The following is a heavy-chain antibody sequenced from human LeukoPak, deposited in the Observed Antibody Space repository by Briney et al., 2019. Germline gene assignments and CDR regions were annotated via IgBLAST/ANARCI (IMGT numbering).Heavy chain of an antibody. CDR1: GGSFSNNF. J-gene: IGHJ4*02. Sequence: SETLSLTCSASGGSFSNNFWSWVRQPAGKGLEWIGRIYPSGNTNYNPSLKSRVTISVDTSKNQFSLKLSSVTAADTAVYYCARGPLRYFDWLFDYWGQGTLVTVSS. CDR2: IYPSGNT. D-gene: IGHD3-9*01. CDR3: ARGPLRYFDWLFDY. V-gene: IGHV4-4*07.